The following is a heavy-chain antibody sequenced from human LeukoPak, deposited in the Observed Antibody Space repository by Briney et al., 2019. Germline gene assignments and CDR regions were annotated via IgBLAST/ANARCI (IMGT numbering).Heavy chain of an antibody. Sequence: PGGSLRLSCAASGFTFSDYSMNWVRQAPGKGLDWVSGISGTGDNTLYADSVKGRFTISRDNSKNTLYLEMNSLRAEDTAIYYCAKMKGHPLPKYYMDVWGQGTTVTVSS. D-gene: IGHD1-26*01. CDR2: ISGTGDNT. CDR3: AKMKGHPLPKYYMDV. CDR1: GFTFSDYS. J-gene: IGHJ6*01. V-gene: IGHV3-23*01.